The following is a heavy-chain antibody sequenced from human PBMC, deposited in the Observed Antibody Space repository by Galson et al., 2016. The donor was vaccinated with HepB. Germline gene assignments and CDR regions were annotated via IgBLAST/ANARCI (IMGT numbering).Heavy chain of an antibody. J-gene: IGHJ4*02. V-gene: IGHV3-23*01. CDR1: GFTISSNA. CDR2: LGVGSGNT. Sequence: SLRLSCAASGFTISSNAMSWVRQAPGKGLEWVSVLGVGSGNTYYADSVKGRFTISRDNSKNTLFLQLNSLRAEDTAVYYCAKDEDYTRSWYYPDFWGQGTLVTVSS. D-gene: IGHD6-13*01. CDR3: AKDEDYTRSWYYPDF.